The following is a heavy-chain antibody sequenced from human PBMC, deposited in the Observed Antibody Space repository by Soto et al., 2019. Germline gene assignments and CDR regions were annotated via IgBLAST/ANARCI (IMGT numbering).Heavy chain of an antibody. J-gene: IGHJ1*01. D-gene: IGHD6-13*01. CDR1: GGSISSGGYY. V-gene: IGHV4-31*03. CDR3: ASPSPGMHISSWTPPFQH. CDR2: IYYSGST. Sequence: SETLSLTCTVSGGSISSGGYYWSWIRQHPGKGLEWIGYIYYSGSTYYNPSLKSRVTISVDTSKNQFSLKLSSVTAADTAVYYCASPSPGMHISSWTPPFQHWGQGTLVTVSS.